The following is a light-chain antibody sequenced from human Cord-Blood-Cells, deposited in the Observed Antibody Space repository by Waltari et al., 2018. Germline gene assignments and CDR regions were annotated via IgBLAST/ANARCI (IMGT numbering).Light chain of an antibody. J-gene: IGKJ1*01. CDR3: QQYDNHQWT. CDR2: DAS. V-gene: IGKV1-33*01. CDR1: QDISNY. Sequence: DIQMTQSPSSLSASVGDRVTITCQASQDISNYLTWYQQKPGKAPKLLIYDASNLETGVPSRFSGSGSGTDFTFTISSLQPEDIATYYCQQYDNHQWTFGQGTKVEIK.